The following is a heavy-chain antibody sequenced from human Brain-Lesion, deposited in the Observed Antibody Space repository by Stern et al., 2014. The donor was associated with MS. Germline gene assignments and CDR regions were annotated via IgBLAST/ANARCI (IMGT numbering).Heavy chain of an antibody. D-gene: IGHD5-18*01. CDR2: IIPNCGSP. CDR3: AKDGPALVTNWFDP. V-gene: IGHV1-69*06. CDR1: GGTFGTYP. Sequence: QMQLVQSGPEVKKPGSSGQVSCKASGGTFGTYPITWLRQAPGQGLEWMGRIIPNCGSPNYAQKFQGRVTITADRSTTTVYMKLSSLKSDDAAVYYCAKDGPALVTNWFDPWGRGTLVTVSS. J-gene: IGHJ5*02.